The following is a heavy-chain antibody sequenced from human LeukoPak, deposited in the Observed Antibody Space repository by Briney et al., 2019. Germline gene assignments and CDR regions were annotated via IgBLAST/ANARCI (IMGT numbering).Heavy chain of an antibody. Sequence: AGSLSLSGAASGFNFNNYWMTWVPQAPGQGLDWVANIKQDGGETYYVGSVKGRFTISRDNAKNSLYLQMNSLRAEDTAVYYCTSGRGSGYWGQGTPVTVSS. V-gene: IGHV3-7*02. CDR3: TSGRGSGY. CDR1: GFNFNNYW. J-gene: IGHJ4*02. CDR2: IKQDGGET. D-gene: IGHD3-10*01.